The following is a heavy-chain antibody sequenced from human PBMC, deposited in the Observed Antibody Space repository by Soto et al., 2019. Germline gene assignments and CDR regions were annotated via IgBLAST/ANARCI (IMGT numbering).Heavy chain of an antibody. CDR2: LAWDGGSI. CDR3: VRDYAFDF. CDR1: GFTFDAYP. D-gene: IGHD3-16*01. Sequence: EVQLVESGGGLVQPGRSLRLSCAASGFTFDAYPMHWVRQAPGKGLEWVAGLAWDGGSIEYADSVEGRFTISRDNAKNSLYLQMSSLKDEDTSLYYCVRDYAFDFWGQGTQVTVSS. J-gene: IGHJ3*01. V-gene: IGHV3-9*01.